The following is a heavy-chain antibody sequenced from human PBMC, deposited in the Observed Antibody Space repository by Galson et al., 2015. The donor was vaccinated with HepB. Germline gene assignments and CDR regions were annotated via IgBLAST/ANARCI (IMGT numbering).Heavy chain of an antibody. V-gene: IGHV3-11*01. D-gene: IGHD6-13*01. Sequence: SLRLSCAASGFTFTGYYMSWIRQAPGKGLEWLSYISGSGSAVYYADSVQGRFTISRDNAKNSLYLQMSSLRAEDTALYYCATIAMDAFDIWGQGTMVTVSS. CDR1: GFTFTGYY. CDR3: ATIAMDAFDI. CDR2: ISGSGSAV. J-gene: IGHJ3*02.